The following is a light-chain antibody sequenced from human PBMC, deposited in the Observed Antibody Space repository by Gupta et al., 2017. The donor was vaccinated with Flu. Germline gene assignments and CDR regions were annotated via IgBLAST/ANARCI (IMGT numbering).Light chain of an antibody. CDR2: NDN. CDR3: AVWDDSLNGLWV. J-gene: IGLJ3*02. Sequence: SSNIGSNVVSWYQHLPGRAPKLLIYNDNQRPSGVPDRFSGSKSGTSASLAISGLQSEDEADYYCAVWDDSLNGLWVFGGGTQLTVL. CDR1: SSNIGSNV. V-gene: IGLV1-44*01.